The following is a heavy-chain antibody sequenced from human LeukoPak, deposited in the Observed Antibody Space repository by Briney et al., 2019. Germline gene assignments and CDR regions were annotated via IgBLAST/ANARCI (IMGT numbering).Heavy chain of an antibody. D-gene: IGHD3-10*01. J-gene: IGHJ4*02. CDR3: AKGPHYYGSGSYYSETHLDY. V-gene: IGHV3-30*02. Sequence: LSGGSVRLSCAASGFTFSSYGMHWVRQAPGKGLEWVAFIRYDGSNKYYADSVKGRFTISRDNSKNTLYLQMNSLRAEDTAVYYCAKGPHYYGSGSYYSETHLDYWGQGTLVTVSS. CDR2: IRYDGSNK. CDR1: GFTFSSYG.